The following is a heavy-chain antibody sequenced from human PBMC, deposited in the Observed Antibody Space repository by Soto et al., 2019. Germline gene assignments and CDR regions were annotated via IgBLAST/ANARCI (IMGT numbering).Heavy chain of an antibody. Sequence: GGSLRLSCAASGFTFSSYGMHWVRQAPGKGLEWVAVISYDGSNKYYADSVKGRFTISRDNSKNTLYLQMNSLRAEDTAVYYCAKARGSSWDVHFDYWGQVTLVTVFS. CDR3: AKARGSSWDVHFDY. CDR1: GFTFSSYG. D-gene: IGHD6-13*01. J-gene: IGHJ4*02. V-gene: IGHV3-30*18. CDR2: ISYDGSNK.